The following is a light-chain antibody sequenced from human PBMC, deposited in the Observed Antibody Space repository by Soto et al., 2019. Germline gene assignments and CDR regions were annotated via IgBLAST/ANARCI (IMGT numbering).Light chain of an antibody. CDR1: QSITNY. V-gene: IGKV1-39*01. Sequence: DIQMTQSPSSLSASVGDRVTITCRPSQSITNYLNWYQQKPGKAPKLLIYAASTLQSGVPSRFSGSASGTDFTLTISSLQHDDFATYYCQQSYSTPYTFGHGTKVDIK. CDR3: QQSYSTPYT. J-gene: IGKJ2*01. CDR2: AAS.